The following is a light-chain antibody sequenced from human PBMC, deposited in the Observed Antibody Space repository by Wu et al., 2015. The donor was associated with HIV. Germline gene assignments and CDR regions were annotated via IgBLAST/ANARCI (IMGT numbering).Light chain of an antibody. CDR1: QSVRSS. Sequence: VMTHSPATLSVSPGERVTLSCRASQSVRSSLAWYQQKRGQAPRLILYGASTRATGVPARFSGSGSGTDFTLTISSMRSEDFATYFCQQYYDWPWTFGQGPRWNSN. CDR2: GAS. J-gene: IGKJ1*01. V-gene: IGKV3-15*01. CDR3: QQYYDWPWT.